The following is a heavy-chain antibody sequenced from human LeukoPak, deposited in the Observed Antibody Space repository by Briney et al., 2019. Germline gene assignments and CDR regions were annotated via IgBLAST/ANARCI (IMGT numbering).Heavy chain of an antibody. V-gene: IGHV3-23*01. Sequence: GGSLRLSCAAAGFTFGTYAMSWVRQAPGKGLEWVSGISANGGGTYFADSVRGRFTISRDNSHNTLFLQMSSLRAEDTAVYYCAKALATRHMDVWGQGTTVTVSS. CDR1: GFTFGTYA. CDR3: AKALATRHMDV. CDR2: ISANGGGT. J-gene: IGHJ6*02.